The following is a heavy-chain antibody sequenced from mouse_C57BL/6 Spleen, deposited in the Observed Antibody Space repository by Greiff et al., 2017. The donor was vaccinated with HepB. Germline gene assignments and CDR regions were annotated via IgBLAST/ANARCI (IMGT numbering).Heavy chain of an antibody. J-gene: IGHJ1*03. CDR2: ISSGSSTI. V-gene: IGHV5-17*01. D-gene: IGHD2-2*01. CDR3: ASKSRSTMVTAWYFDV. Sequence: EVQLVESGGGLVKPGGSLKLSCAASGFTFSDYGMHWVRQAPEKGLEWVAYISSGSSTIYYADTVKGRFTISRDNAKNTLFLQMTSLRSEDTAMYYCASKSRSTMVTAWYFDVWGTGTTVTVSS. CDR1: GFTFSDYG.